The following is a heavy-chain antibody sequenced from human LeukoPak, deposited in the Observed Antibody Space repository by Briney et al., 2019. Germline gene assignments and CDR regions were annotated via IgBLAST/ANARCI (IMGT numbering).Heavy chain of an antibody. CDR3: ARDPYDILTGYTNWFDP. CDR1: GYTFTSYG. J-gene: IGHJ5*02. V-gene: IGHV1-18*01. CDR2: ISAYNGNT. D-gene: IGHD3-9*01. Sequence: GASVKVSCKASGYTFTSYGISWVRQAPGQGLEWMGWISAYNGNTNYAQKLQGRVTMTTDTSTSTAYMELRSLRSDDTAVYYCARDPYDILTGYTNWFDPWGQGTLVTVSS.